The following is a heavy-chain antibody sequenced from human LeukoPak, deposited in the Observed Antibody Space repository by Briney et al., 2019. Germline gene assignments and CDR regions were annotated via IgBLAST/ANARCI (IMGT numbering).Heavy chain of an antibody. D-gene: IGHD5-18*01. J-gene: IGHJ4*02. CDR3: ASSRTAMVTRGFDY. Sequence: SVKVSCKASGGTFSSYAISWVRQAPGQGLEWMGGIIPIFGTTNYAQKFQGRITITADESTSTAYMELSSLRSEDTAVYYCASSRTAMVTRGFDYWGQGTLVTVSS. V-gene: IGHV1-69*13. CDR2: IIPIFGTT. CDR1: GGTFSSYA.